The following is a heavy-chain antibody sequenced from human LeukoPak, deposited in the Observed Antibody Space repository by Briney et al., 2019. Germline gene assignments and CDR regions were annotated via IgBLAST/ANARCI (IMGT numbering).Heavy chain of an antibody. CDR1: GGSFSGYY. CDR2: IYYSGST. Sequence: SETLSLTCAVYGGSFSGYYWSWIRQPPGRGLEWIGYIYYSGSTNYNPSLKSRVTISVDTSKNQFSLKLSSVTAADTAVYYCARSSGWYDYWGQGTLVTVSS. D-gene: IGHD6-19*01. V-gene: IGHV4-59*01. CDR3: ARSSGWYDY. J-gene: IGHJ4*02.